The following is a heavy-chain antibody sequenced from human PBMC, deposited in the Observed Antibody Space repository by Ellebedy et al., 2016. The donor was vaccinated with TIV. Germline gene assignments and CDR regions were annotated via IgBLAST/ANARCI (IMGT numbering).Heavy chain of an antibody. V-gene: IGHV4-4*07. CDR2: IYSGGPT. CDR1: GVSISSHF. CDR3: ARDGPQWYDTFDI. D-gene: IGHD2-15*01. J-gene: IGHJ3*02. Sequence: PSETLSLTCTVSGVSISSHFWSWIRQPAGRGLEWIGRIYSGGPTNYNPSLKSRVTMSLDTSKDQISLRLSSMTAADTAVYYCARDGPQWYDTFDIWGQGTMVTVSS.